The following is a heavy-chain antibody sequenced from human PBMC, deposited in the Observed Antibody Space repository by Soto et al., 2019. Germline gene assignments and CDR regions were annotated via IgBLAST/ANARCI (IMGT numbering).Heavy chain of an antibody. J-gene: IGHJ5*02. V-gene: IGHV2-5*01. Sequence: SGPTLVNPTQTLTLTCIFSGFSLRTSGVGVGWIRQPPGKALEWLGFIYWNDDKRYSPSLRSRLTITKDTSKNQVVLTMTNMDPVDTATYYCAKSGSSGWYGWFDPWGQGTLVTVSS. CDR2: IYWNDDK. CDR3: AKSGSSGWYGWFDP. D-gene: IGHD6-19*01. CDR1: GFSLRTSGVG.